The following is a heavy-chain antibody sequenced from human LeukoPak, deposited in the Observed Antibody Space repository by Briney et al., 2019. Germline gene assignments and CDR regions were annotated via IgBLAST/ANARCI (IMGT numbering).Heavy chain of an antibody. V-gene: IGHV3-30*04. CDR1: GFTFSSYA. J-gene: IGHJ4*02. D-gene: IGHD5-18*01. CDR3: ARAVDTAMTEFDY. CDR2: ISYDGSNK. Sequence: PGGPLRLSCAASGFTFSSYAMHWVRQAPGKGLEWVAVISYDGSNKYYADSVKGRFTISRDNSKNTLYLQMNSLRAEDTAVYYCARAVDTAMTEFDYWGQGTLVTVSS.